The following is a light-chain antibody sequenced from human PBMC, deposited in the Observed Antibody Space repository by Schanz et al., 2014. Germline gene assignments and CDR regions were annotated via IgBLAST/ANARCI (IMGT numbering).Light chain of an antibody. CDR3: QQRSNWPLT. CDR1: QSVTSNY. V-gene: IGKV3D-20*02. CDR2: GVF. Sequence: EIVLTQSPGTLSLSPGDRAALSCRASQSVTSNYLAWYQRKPGQAPRLLIYGVFNRATGIPDRFSGSGSGTDFTLTISRLEPEDFAVYYCQQRSNWPLTFGGGTKVVIK. J-gene: IGKJ4*01.